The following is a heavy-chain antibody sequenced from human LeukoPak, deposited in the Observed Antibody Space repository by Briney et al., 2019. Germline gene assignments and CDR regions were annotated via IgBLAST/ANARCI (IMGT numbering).Heavy chain of an antibody. Sequence: SETLSLTCTVSGGSINTYYWSWIRQPPGKGLEWIGYIHNSGNTNYNPSLKSRVTISIDTSKNQFSLKLTSVTAADTALYYCARVNSGYDRGRVDYWGQGTLVTVSS. CDR3: ARVNSGYDRGRVDY. CDR2: IHNSGNT. D-gene: IGHD5-12*01. CDR1: GGSINTYY. J-gene: IGHJ4*02. V-gene: IGHV4-59*01.